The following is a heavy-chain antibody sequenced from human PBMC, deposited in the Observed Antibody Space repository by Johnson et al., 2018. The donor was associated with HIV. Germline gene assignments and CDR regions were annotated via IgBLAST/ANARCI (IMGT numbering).Heavy chain of an antibody. Sequence: VQLVESGGGLVQPGGSLRLSCAASGFTFSTYGMHWVRQAPGKGLEWVAVISYDGSNKYYADSVKGRFTISRDNSKNTLYLQMNSLSAEDTAVYYCANGRAWELLSELEREYTEFEEWGQGTMVSVSS. V-gene: IGHV3-30*19. J-gene: IGHJ3*01. CDR2: ISYDGSNK. D-gene: IGHD1-26*01. CDR1: GFTFSTYG. CDR3: ANGRAWELLSELEREYTEFEE.